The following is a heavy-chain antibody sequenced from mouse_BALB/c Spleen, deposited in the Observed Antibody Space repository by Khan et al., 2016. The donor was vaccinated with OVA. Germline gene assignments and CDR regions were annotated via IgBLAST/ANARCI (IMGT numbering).Heavy chain of an antibody. Sequence: VQLQESGPAMVAPSQSLSITCTVSGFSLTSYGVHWVRQPPGKGLEWLGVIWAGGSTNYNSALMSRLSISKDNSKSQVFLKMNSLQTDDTAMYYCARYYGNYGWYCDVWGAGTTVTVSS. J-gene: IGHJ1*01. CDR3: ARYYGNYGWYCDV. V-gene: IGHV2-9*02. CDR2: IWAGGST. D-gene: IGHD2-1*01. CDR1: GFSLTSYG.